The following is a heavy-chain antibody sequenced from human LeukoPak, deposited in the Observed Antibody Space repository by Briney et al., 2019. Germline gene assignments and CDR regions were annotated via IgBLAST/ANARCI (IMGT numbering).Heavy chain of an antibody. D-gene: IGHD1-26*01. V-gene: IGHV3-23*01. CDR1: GLTFRTYA. Sequence: GGSLRLSCAASGLTFRTYAMSWVRQAPGKGLEWVSTISDSGGSTYYADSVKGRFTISRDNAKNSLYLQMNSLRAEDTAVYYCARDRGSVGAYYDYWGQGTLVTVSS. J-gene: IGHJ4*02. CDR2: ISDSGGST. CDR3: ARDRGSVGAYYDY.